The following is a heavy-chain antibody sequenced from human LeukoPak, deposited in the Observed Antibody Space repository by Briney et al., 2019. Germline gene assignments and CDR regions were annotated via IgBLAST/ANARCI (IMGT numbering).Heavy chain of an antibody. CDR2: IYYSGST. Sequence: SETLSLTCTVSGGSISSSSYYWGWIRQPPGKGLEWIGSIYYSGSTYYNPSLKSRVTISVDTSKNQFSLKLSSVTAADTAVYYCASYGGNGVDYWGQGTLVTVSS. J-gene: IGHJ4*02. V-gene: IGHV4-39*07. CDR3: ASYGGNGVDY. CDR1: GGSISSSSYY. D-gene: IGHD4-23*01.